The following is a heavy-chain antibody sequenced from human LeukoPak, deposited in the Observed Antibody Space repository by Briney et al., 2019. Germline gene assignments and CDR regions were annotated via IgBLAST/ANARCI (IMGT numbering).Heavy chain of an antibody. J-gene: IGHJ6*03. D-gene: IGHD2-2*01. Sequence: GASVKVSCKASGYTFTSYAMHWVRQAPGQRLEWMGWINAGNGNTKYSQKFQGRVTITRDTSASTAYMELSSLRSEDTAVYYCARGRYCSSTSCSRDYYYMDVWGKGTTVTVSS. CDR2: INAGNGNT. V-gene: IGHV1-3*01. CDR3: ARGRYCSSTSCSRDYYYMDV. CDR1: GYTFTSYA.